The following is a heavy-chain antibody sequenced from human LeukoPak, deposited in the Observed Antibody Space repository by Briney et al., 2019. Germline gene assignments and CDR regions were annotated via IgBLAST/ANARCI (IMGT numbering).Heavy chain of an antibody. CDR1: GFGIGSYW. CDR2: IKQDGSET. J-gene: IGHJ4*02. D-gene: IGHD6-19*01. Sequence: GGSLRLSCAASGFGIGSYWMSWVRQAPGKGLEWVAIIKQDGSETLYADSVRDHFTISRDNAKNSAYLQMNSLRVEDTAVYFCAGGRGWLIDYWGQGALVTVSS. V-gene: IGHV3-7*01. CDR3: AGGRGWLIDY.